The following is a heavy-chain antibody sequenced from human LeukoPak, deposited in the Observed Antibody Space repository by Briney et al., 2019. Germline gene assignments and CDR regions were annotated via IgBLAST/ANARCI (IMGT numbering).Heavy chain of an antibody. Sequence: ASVKVSCKASGYTFTGYYMHWVRQAPGQGLEWMGWINPNSGGTNYAQKFQGRVTMTRDTSISTAYMELSRLISDDTAVYYCARGGSSWGVDYYYGMDVWGQGTTVTVSS. V-gene: IGHV1-2*02. D-gene: IGHD6-6*01. CDR1: GYTFTGYY. CDR3: ARGGSSWGVDYYYGMDV. CDR2: INPNSGGT. J-gene: IGHJ6*02.